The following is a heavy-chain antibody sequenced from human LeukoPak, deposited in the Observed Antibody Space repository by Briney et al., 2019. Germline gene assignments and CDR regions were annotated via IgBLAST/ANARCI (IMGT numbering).Heavy chain of an antibody. CDR2: IYYSGST. CDR1: GGSISSSSYY. J-gene: IGHJ6*03. CDR3: ARVWRGYSGYDFVNYYYMDV. D-gene: IGHD5-12*01. Sequence: SETLSLTCTVSGGSISSSSYYWGWIRQPPGKGLEWIGSIYYSGSTYYNPSLKSRVTISVDTSKNQFSLKLSSVTAADTAVYYCARVWRGYSGYDFVNYYYMDVWGKGTTVTVSS. V-gene: IGHV4-39*07.